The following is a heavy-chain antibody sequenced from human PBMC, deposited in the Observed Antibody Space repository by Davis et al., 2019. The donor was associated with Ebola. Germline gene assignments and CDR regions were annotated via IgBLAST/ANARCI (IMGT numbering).Heavy chain of an antibody. V-gene: IGHV3-23*01. CDR2: ISGSGGTT. J-gene: IGHJ6*04. D-gene: IGHD3-3*01. CDR1: GFTFNSYA. Sequence: GESLKISCAASGFTFNSYAMSWVRQAPRKGLEWVSAISGSGGTTYYAGSVKGRFTVSRDNSKKTMYLQMNSLRAEDTAVYYCAKSGLSFGVVKYHYGMDVWGKGTTVTVSS. CDR3: AKSGLSFGVVKYHYGMDV.